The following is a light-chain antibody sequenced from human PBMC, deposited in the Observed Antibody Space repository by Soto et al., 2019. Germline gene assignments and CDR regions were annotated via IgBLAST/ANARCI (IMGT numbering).Light chain of an antibody. V-gene: IGLV3-1*01. CDR2: QDT. J-gene: IGLJ2*01. CDR1: KLGNKF. Sequence: SYELTQAPSVSVSPGQTATITCSGDKLGNKFACWYQQRPGQSPGLVIYQDTKRPSGIAERLSGSNSGNTATLTISGTQAKDEADYFCQAWDSSTAVFGGGTKVTVL. CDR3: QAWDSSTAV.